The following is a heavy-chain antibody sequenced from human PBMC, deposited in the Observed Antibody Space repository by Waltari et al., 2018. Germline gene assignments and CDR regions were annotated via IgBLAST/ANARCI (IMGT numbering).Heavy chain of an antibody. CDR2: IKKDGGEE. D-gene: IGHD3-22*01. V-gene: IGHV3-7*01. CDR1: GLTRRDYW. J-gene: IGHJ3*02. Sequence: ELLLVESGGVLVHPGGLWRLSGGANGLTRRDYWMSWVRQAPGKGPEWLANIKKDGGEEYYVDSVRGRFTISRDNAKNSLYLQMNSLRPEDTAVYYCARDQWFGFDIWGQGTMVTVSS. CDR3: ARDQWFGFDI.